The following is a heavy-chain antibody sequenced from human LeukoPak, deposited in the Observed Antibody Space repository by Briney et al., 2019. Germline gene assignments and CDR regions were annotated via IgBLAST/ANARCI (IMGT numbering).Heavy chain of an antibody. CDR2: IYPGDSDT. D-gene: IGHD3-10*01. Sequence: GESLKISCKGSGYSFITYWIGWVRQMPGKGLEWMGIIYPGDSDTRYSLSFQGQVTISADKSVSTAYLQWSSLKASDTAMYYCALGAVRGLHAFDIWGQGTMVTVSS. V-gene: IGHV5-51*01. CDR3: ALGAVRGLHAFDI. J-gene: IGHJ3*02. CDR1: GYSFITYW.